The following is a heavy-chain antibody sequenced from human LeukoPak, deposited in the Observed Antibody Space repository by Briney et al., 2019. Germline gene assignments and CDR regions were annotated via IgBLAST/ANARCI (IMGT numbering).Heavy chain of an antibody. D-gene: IGHD3-10*01. V-gene: IGHV4-34*01. Sequence: SETLSLTCAVYGGSFSGYYWSWIRQPPGKGLEWIWEINHSGSTNYNPSLKSRVTISVDTSKNQFSLKLSSVTAADTAVYYCARANYGSGKDYWGQGTLVTVSS. CDR1: GGSFSGYY. J-gene: IGHJ4*02. CDR3: ARANYGSGKDY. CDR2: INHSGST.